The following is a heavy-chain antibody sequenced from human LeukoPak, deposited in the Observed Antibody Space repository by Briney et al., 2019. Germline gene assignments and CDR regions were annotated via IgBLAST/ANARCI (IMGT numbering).Heavy chain of an antibody. J-gene: IGHJ4*02. Sequence: SETLSLTCAVYGGSFSGYYWSWIRQPPGKGLEWLGEINHSGSTNYNPSLKSRVTISVDTSKNQFSLKLTSVTAADTAMYYCAKSGGYGLIDYWGQGTLVTVSS. D-gene: IGHD1-26*01. V-gene: IGHV4-34*01. CDR1: GGSFSGYY. CDR3: AKSGGYGLIDY. CDR2: INHSGST.